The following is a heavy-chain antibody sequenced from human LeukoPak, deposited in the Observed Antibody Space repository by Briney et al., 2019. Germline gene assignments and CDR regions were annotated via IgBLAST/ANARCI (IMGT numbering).Heavy chain of an antibody. CDR3: AREHTPYGSGCTAAY. Sequence: PGGSLRLSCAASGFTFSSYGMNWVRQAPGTGLEWVSYVSPSSSSIYYADSVKGRFTISRGNAKNSLYLQMNSLRAEDTAVCYCAREHTPYGSGCTAAYWGQGTLVTVSS. V-gene: IGHV3-48*01. J-gene: IGHJ4*02. CDR1: GFTFSSYG. D-gene: IGHD6-19*01. CDR2: VSPSSSSI.